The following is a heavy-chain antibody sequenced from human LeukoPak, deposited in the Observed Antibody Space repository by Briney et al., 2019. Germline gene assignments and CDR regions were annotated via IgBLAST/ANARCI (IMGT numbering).Heavy chain of an antibody. CDR3: ALNWGTGRTLDY. CDR2: IDHSGST. V-gene: IGHV4-34*01. CDR1: GGSFSSNY. D-gene: IGHD7-27*01. Sequence: PSETLSLTCALYGGSFSSNYGTWIRQPPGKGLEWIGEIDHSGSTNYNPSLKSRVTISLDTSKNQFSLKVSSVTDADTAVYYCALNWGTGRTLDYWGQGNLVTVSS. J-gene: IGHJ4*02.